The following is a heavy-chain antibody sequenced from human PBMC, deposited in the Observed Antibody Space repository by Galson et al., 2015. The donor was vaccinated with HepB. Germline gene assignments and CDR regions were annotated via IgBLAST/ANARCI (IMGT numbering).Heavy chain of an antibody. J-gene: IGHJ6*02. CDR1: GFTFSSYA. D-gene: IGHD2-2*01. V-gene: IGHV3-23*01. CDR3: AKGEGYCSSTSCTHYYGMDV. CDR2: ISGSGGST. Sequence: SLRLSCAASGFTFSSYAMSWVRQAPGKGLEWVSAISGSGGSTYYADSVKGRFTISRDNSKNTLYLQMNSLRAEDTAVYYCAKGEGYCSSTSCTHYYGMDVWGQGTTVTVSS.